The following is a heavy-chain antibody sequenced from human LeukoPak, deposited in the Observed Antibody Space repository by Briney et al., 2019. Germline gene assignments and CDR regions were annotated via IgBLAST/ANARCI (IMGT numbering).Heavy chain of an antibody. CDR3: ARTVLRYFDWLSPFDY. Sequence: GGSLRLSCAASGFTFSSYAMHWVRQAPGKGLEYVSAISSNGGSTYYANSVKGRFTISRDNSKNTLYLQMGSLRAEDMAVYCCARTVLRYFDWLSPFDYWGQGTLVTVSS. CDR1: GFTFSSYA. V-gene: IGHV3-64*01. CDR2: ISSNGGST. J-gene: IGHJ4*02. D-gene: IGHD3-9*01.